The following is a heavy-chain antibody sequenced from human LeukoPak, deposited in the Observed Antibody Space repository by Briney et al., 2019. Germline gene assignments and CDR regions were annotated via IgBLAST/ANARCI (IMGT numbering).Heavy chain of an antibody. V-gene: IGHV3-30*02. CDR3: AKQRRDSSSSSLRFHFDY. CDR2: IRYDGSNK. J-gene: IGHJ4*02. D-gene: IGHD6-6*01. Sequence: GGSLRLSCAASGFTFSSYGMHWVRQAPGKGLEGVAFIRYDGSNKYYADSVKGRFAISSDNSKNTLDLQMNILRVEDTAVYYCAKQRRDSSSSSLRFHFDYWGQGILVTVSS. CDR1: GFTFSSYG.